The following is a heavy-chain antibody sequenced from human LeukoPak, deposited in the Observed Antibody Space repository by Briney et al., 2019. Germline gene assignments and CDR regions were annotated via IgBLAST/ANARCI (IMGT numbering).Heavy chain of an antibody. CDR1: GFTFDNYA. Sequence: GGSLRLSCAASGFTFDNYAMSWVRQTPGKGPEWVSAIGGSGGDSSYADSVKGRFTISRDNSKSTLYLQMNSLRAEDTAIYYCAKDRNSVGSSYNYWGQGTLVTVSS. V-gene: IGHV3-23*01. J-gene: IGHJ4*02. D-gene: IGHD6-6*01. CDR3: AKDRNSVGSSYNY. CDR2: IGGSGGDS.